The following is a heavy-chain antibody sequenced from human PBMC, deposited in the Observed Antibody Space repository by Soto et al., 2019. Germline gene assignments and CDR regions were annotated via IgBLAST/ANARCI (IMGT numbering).Heavy chain of an antibody. CDR1: GFTFNNAW. J-gene: IGHJ6*02. CDR3: TTDGFYRYDHYYGSDV. CDR2: FKIKADGGTT. V-gene: IGHV3-15*07. Sequence: EVQLVESGGGLVKPGGSLRLACAASGFTFNNAWMNWVRQAPGKGLEWVGRFKIKADGGTTDYAAPVKGRFTISRDDSKNTLYLQMNSLKTEDTAVYYCTTDGFYRYDHYYGSDVWGPGTTVTVSS. D-gene: IGHD3-3*01.